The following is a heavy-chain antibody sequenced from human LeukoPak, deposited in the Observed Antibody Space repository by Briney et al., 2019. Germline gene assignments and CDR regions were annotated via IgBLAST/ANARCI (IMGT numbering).Heavy chain of an antibody. CDR1: GGSFSGYY. CDR2: INHSGST. Sequence: PSETLSLTCAVYGGSFSGYYWSWIRQPPGKGLEWIGEINHSGSTNYNPSLKSRVTISVDTSKNQFSLKLSSVTAADTAVYYCARVGGYPPENWGQGTLVTVSS. J-gene: IGHJ4*02. V-gene: IGHV4-34*01. CDR3: ARVGGYPPEN. D-gene: IGHD3-22*01.